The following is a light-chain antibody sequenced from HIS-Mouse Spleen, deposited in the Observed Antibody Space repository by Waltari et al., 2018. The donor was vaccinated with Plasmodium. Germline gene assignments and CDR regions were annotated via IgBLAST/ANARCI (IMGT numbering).Light chain of an antibody. Sequence: SYELTQPPSVSVSPGQTARITCSGDALPKKYAYWYQQKSGQAHVLVIYEDHKRPSGIPERFSGSSSGTMATLTISGAQVEDEADYYCYSTDSSGNHRVFGGGTKLTVL. CDR2: EDH. CDR1: ALPKKY. V-gene: IGLV3-10*01. CDR3: YSTDSSGNHRV. J-gene: IGLJ3*02.